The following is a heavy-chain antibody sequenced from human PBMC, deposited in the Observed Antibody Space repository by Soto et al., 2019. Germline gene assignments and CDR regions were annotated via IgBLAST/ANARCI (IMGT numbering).Heavy chain of an antibody. CDR2: IYYRGNT. CDR3: APGWDYYGMDV. CDR1: VGSISSDDDY. V-gene: IGHV4-31*03. Sequence: SESLSLTCTVSVGSISSDDDYWNCIRQRPGKGLEWIGNIYYRGNTNYNPSLKSRIIMSMDMSENQFSLKLTSVTAADTALYYCAPGWDYYGMDVWRQGTTVTVSS. J-gene: IGHJ6*02. D-gene: IGHD3-16*01.